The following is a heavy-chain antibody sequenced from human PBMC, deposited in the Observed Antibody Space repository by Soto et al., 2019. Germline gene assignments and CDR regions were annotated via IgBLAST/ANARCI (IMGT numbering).Heavy chain of an antibody. Sequence: GGSLRLSCAASGFTFSNHAMSWVRQAPGKGLEWVSAISGSGDKTFYADSVKGRFTISRDNSKNTLYLQMNSLRAEDTAVYYCAKSFQQLVNFLPLGNEYFQHWGQGTLVTVSS. CDR2: ISGSGDKT. D-gene: IGHD6-13*01. V-gene: IGHV3-23*01. CDR1: GFTFSNHA. CDR3: AKSFQQLVNFLPLGNEYFQH. J-gene: IGHJ1*01.